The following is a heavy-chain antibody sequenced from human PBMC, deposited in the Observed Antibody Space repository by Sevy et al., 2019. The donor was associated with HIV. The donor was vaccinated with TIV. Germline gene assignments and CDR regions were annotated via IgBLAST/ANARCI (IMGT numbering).Heavy chain of an antibody. Sequence: ASVKVSCKASGYTFTSYAINWVRQAPGQGLEWMGWINTNTGNPTYAQGFTGRFVFSLDTSVSTAYLQISSLKAEDTAVYYCARTLYGSGSYSFDYWGQGTLVTVSS. CDR1: GYTFTSYA. J-gene: IGHJ4*02. CDR2: INTNTGNP. D-gene: IGHD3-10*01. V-gene: IGHV7-4-1*02. CDR3: ARTLYGSGSYSFDY.